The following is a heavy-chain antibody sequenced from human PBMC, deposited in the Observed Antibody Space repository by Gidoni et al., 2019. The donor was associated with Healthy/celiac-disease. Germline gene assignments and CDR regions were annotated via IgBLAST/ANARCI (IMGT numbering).Heavy chain of an antibody. D-gene: IGHD2-15*01. CDR2: ISAYNGNT. CDR3: AREGYGLDCSGGSCYSHYYYGMDV. V-gene: IGHV1-18*01. J-gene: IGHJ6*02. Sequence: QVQLVQSGAEVKKPGASVKVSCKASGYTFTSYGISWVRQAPGQGLEWMGWISAYNGNTNYAQKLQGRVTMTTDTSTSTAYMELRSLRSDDTAVYYCAREGYGLDCSGGSCYSHYYYGMDVWGQGTTVTVSS. CDR1: GYTFTSYG.